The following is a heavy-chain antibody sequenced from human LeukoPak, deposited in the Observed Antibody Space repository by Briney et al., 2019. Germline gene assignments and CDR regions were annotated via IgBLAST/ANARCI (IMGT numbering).Heavy chain of an antibody. CDR1: GGSISSYY. Sequence: SETLSLTCTVSGGSISSYYWSWIRQPAGKGLEWIGRIYTSGSTNYNPSLKSRVAMSVDTSKNQFSLKLSSVTAADTAVYYCAREGYYDSSGYYSIWGQGTLVTVSS. J-gene: IGHJ4*02. D-gene: IGHD3-22*01. CDR3: AREGYYDSSGYYSI. CDR2: IYTSGST. V-gene: IGHV4-4*07.